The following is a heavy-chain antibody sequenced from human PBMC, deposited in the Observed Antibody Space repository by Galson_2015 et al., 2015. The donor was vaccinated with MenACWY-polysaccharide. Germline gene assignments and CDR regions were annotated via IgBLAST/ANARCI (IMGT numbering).Heavy chain of an antibody. D-gene: IGHD3-10*01. V-gene: IGHV4-38-2*01. J-gene: IGHJ4*02. CDR2: IFHSGTT. CDR1: DYSIRSGYF. CDR3: ARSRGLRFYFDS. Sequence: SETLSLTCAVSDYSIRSGYFWGWIRQPPGKGLEWIASIFHSGTTYYNPSLKSRVTISVDTSKNQFSLRLTSVTAADTAVYYCARSRGLRFYFDSWGQGTPVTVSS.